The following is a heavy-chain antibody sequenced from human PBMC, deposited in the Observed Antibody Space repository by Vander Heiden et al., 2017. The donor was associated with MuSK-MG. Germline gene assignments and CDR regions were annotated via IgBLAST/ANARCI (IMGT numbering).Heavy chain of an antibody. CDR2: ISDSGVGT. CDR3: AKGRRSSRYLGFDI. Sequence: EVQLLESGGGLVQPGGSLRLSCAASGFAFSNYGMSWVRQAPAKGREWVSGISDSGVGTYYADSVKGRFTISRDDSKNTVYLQMNSLRAEDTALYYCAKGRRSSRYLGFDIWGQGTMVTVSA. D-gene: IGHD1-1*01. J-gene: IGHJ3*02. CDR1: GFAFSNYG. V-gene: IGHV3-23*01.